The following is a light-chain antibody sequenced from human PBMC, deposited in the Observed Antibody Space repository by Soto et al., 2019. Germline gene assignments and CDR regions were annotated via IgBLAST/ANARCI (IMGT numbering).Light chain of an antibody. J-gene: IGKJ5*01. CDR3: QQRSNWPPIT. Sequence: EIVLKQSPATLSLPPGERATLSCRASQSVSSYLAWYQQKPGQAPRLLIYGASHRAAGIPARFSGSGFGTDFTLTISSLEPEDAAVYYCQQRSNWPPITFGQGTRLEIK. V-gene: IGKV3-11*01. CDR2: GAS. CDR1: QSVSSY.